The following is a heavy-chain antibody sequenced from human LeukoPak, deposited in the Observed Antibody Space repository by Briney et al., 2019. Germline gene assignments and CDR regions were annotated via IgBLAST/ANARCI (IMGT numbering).Heavy chain of an antibody. D-gene: IGHD3-10*01. J-gene: IGHJ3*02. Sequence: GGSLRLSCAASGFSFRDFSMHWVRQAPGKGLEWVSRIYSDGSNTVYAEPVKGRFTISRDNAKNTLFLQMNSLRAEDTAVYYCGRGASWQGNVCEIWGQGTMVTVTS. CDR2: IYSDGSNT. CDR1: GFSFRDFS. CDR3: GRGASWQGNVCEI. V-gene: IGHV3-74*01.